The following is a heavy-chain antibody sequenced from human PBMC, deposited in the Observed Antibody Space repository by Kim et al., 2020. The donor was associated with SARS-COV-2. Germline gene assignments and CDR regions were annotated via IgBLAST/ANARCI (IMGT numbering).Heavy chain of an antibody. CDR1: GFTFGTYG. Sequence: GGSLRLSCAASGFTFGTYGMSWVRQAPGKGLEWVTAITGSGDNTNYADSVKGRFTISRDNSKNTLYMQMNSLRAEDTAVYYCAKGSLSSNWFYDYWGQGTLATVSS. J-gene: IGHJ4*02. D-gene: IGHD6-13*01. CDR2: ITGSGDNT. V-gene: IGHV3-23*01. CDR3: AKGSLSSNWFYDY.